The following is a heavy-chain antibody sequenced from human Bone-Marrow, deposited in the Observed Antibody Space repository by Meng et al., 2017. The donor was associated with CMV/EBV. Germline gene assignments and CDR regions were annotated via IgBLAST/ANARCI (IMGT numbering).Heavy chain of an antibody. CDR3: ARDPNSYGLHPFDY. D-gene: IGHD5-18*01. V-gene: IGHV3-49*04. J-gene: IGHJ4*02. Sequence: GEYLKISCTASGFTFGDYAMSWVRQAPGKGLEWVGFIRSKAYGGTTEYAASVKGRFTISRDDSKSIAYLQMNSLKTEDTAVYYCARDPNSYGLHPFDYWGQGTLVTVSS. CDR1: GFTFGDYA. CDR2: IRSKAYGGTT.